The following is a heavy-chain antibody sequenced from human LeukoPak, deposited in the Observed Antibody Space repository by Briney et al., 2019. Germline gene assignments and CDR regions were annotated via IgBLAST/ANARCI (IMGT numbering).Heavy chain of an antibody. CDR2: IYYSGST. V-gene: IGHV4-59*08. CDR3: ARQKDSGTYPFDY. CDR1: GVSLSSDY. J-gene: IGHJ4*01. Sequence: SETLSLTCTVSGVSLSSDYWSWIRQPPRKGLEWIGSIYYSGSTNYNPSLKSRVTISVDTSKNQFSLKLSSVTAADTAVYYCARQKDSGTYPFDYWGQGTLVTVSS. D-gene: IGHD1-26*01.